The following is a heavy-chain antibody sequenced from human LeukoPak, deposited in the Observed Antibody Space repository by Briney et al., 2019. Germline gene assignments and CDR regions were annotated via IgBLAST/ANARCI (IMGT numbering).Heavy chain of an antibody. J-gene: IGHJ6*03. CDR3: ARAPLPGIAAAVGYYMDV. V-gene: IGHV1-69*13. Sequence: SVKVSCKASGGTFSSYAISWVRQAPGQGLEWMGGIIPIFGTANYAQKFQGRVTITADESTSTAYMELSSLRSEDTAVYYCARAPLPGIAAAVGYYMDVWGKGTTVTVSS. CDR1: GGTFSSYA. D-gene: IGHD6-13*01. CDR2: IIPIFGTA.